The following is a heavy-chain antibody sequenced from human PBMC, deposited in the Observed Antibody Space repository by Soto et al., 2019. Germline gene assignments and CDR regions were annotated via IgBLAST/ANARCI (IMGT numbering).Heavy chain of an antibody. CDR3: AHTMAPRIFDY. Sequence: QITLKEAGPTLVKPTQTLTLTCSFSGFSLITSGVGVGWIRQPPGKALEWLALIYWDDDKGYSTSLKSRLTIPKDTAKNQVVLTTTNMDPADTATYYCAHTMAPRIFDYWGQGILDTVSS. J-gene: IGHJ4*02. CDR2: IYWDDDK. CDR1: GFSLITSGVG. V-gene: IGHV2-5*02.